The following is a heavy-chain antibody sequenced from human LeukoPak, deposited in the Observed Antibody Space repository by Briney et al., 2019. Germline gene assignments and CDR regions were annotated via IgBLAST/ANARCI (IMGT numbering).Heavy chain of an antibody. CDR3: AILGGDAFDI. Sequence: PGGSLRLSCAASGFTFSSYAMHWVRQAPGKGLEWVAVISYDGSNKYYADSVKGRFTISRDNSENTLYLQMNSLRAEDTAVYYCAILGGDAFDIWGQGTMVTVSS. V-gene: IGHV3-30-3*01. CDR2: ISYDGSNK. J-gene: IGHJ3*02. CDR1: GFTFSSYA. D-gene: IGHD2-8*02.